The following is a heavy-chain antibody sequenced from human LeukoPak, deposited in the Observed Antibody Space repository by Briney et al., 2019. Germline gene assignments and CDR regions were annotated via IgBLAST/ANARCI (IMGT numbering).Heavy chain of an antibody. Sequence: SETLSLTCTVSGGSISIYYWSWIRQPPGKGLEWIGYIYYSGSTNYNPSLKSRVTISVDTSKNRFSLKLTSVTAADTAVYYCARDWWGSSTLYSIDYWGQGTLVTVSS. CDR2: IYYSGST. J-gene: IGHJ4*02. CDR1: GGSISIYY. CDR3: ARDWWGSSTLYSIDY. V-gene: IGHV4-59*01. D-gene: IGHD6-13*01.